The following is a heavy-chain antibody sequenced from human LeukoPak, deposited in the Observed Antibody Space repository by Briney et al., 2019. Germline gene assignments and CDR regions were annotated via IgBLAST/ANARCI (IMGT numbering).Heavy chain of an antibody. CDR1: GFTFSSYW. J-gene: IGHJ4*02. CDR2: IHSDGITT. CDR3: GREYSDSRYFDY. D-gene: IGHD6-13*01. Sequence: GGSLRLSCAASGFTFSSYWMHWVRHAPGRGLVSVSRIHSDGITTNYADSVKGRFTISRDNAQNTLYLQMNSLRAEDTAVYYCGREYSDSRYFDYWGQGTLVTVSS. V-gene: IGHV3-74*01.